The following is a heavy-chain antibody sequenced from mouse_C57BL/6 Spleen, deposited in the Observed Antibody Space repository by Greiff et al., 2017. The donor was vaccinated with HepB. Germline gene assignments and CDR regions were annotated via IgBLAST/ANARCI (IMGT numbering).Heavy chain of an antibody. CDR3: ARGGGTTVVAHDY. D-gene: IGHD1-1*01. J-gene: IGHJ2*01. Sequence: QVQLQQPGAELVKPGASVKMSCKASGYTFTSYWITWVKQRPGQGLEWIGDIYPGSGSTNYNEKFKSKATLTVDTSSSTAYMQLSSLTSEDSAVYYCARGGGTTVVAHDYWGQGPTLTVSS. V-gene: IGHV1-55*01. CDR1: GYTFTSYW. CDR2: IYPGSGST.